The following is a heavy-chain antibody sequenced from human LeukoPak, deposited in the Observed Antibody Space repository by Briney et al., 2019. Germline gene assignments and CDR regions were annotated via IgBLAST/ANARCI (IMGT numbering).Heavy chain of an antibody. CDR2: ISGSGTSA. CDR1: GFTFSSYA. V-gene: IGHV3-23*01. D-gene: IGHD6-19*01. CDR3: ARELRIAVAGTKDY. Sequence: GGSPRLSCAASGFTFSSYAMSWVRQAPGKGLEWVSGISGSGTSAYYADSVKGRFTISRDNSKNTLYLQMNSLRAEDTALYYCARELRIAVAGTKDYWGQGTLVTVSS. J-gene: IGHJ4*02.